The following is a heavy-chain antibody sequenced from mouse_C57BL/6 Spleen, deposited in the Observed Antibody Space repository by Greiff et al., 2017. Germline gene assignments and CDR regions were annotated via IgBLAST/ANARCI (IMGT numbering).Heavy chain of an antibody. Sequence: QVHVKQSGAELVRPGTSVKVSCKASGYAFTNYLIEWVKQRPGQGLEWIGVINPGGGGTNYNEKFKGKATLTADKSSSTAYMQLSSLTSEDSAVYFCAGGLRREGWYFDFWGTGTTVTVSS. CDR2: INPGGGGT. V-gene: IGHV1-54*01. J-gene: IGHJ1*03. D-gene: IGHD2-2*01. CDR3: AGGLRREGWYFDF. CDR1: GYAFTNYL.